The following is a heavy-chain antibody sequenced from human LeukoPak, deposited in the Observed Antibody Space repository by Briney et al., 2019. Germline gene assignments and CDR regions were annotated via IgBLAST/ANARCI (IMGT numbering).Heavy chain of an antibody. CDR2: IYYSGST. CDR3: ARLSEWFDP. CDR1: GGSLSSYY. D-gene: IGHD1-14*01. V-gene: IGHV4-59*01. J-gene: IGHJ5*02. Sequence: PSETLSLTCTVSGGSLSSYYWSWIRQPPGKGLEWIGYIYYSGSTNYNPSLKSRVTISVDTSKNQFSLKLSSVTAADTAVYYCARLSEWFDPWGQGTLVTVSS.